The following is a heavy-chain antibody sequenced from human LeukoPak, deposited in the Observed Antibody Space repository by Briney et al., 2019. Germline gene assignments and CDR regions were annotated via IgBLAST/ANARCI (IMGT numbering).Heavy chain of an antibody. V-gene: IGHV1-18*01. D-gene: IGHD3-10*01. J-gene: IGHJ6*02. CDR1: GYTFTSYG. Sequence: ASVKVSCKASGYTFTSYGISWVRQAPGQGLEWMGWISAYNGNTNYAQTLHDRATMTTDKSTTTAYMELRSLTSDDTAVYYCARADYYGSGSFSPDYYYGMDVWGQGTTVAVSS. CDR3: ARADYYGSGSFSPDYYYGMDV. CDR2: ISAYNGNT.